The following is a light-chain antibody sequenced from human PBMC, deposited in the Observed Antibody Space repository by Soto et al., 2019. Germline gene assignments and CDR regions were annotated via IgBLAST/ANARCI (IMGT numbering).Light chain of an antibody. CDR1: SSDVGGYNY. CDR2: EVS. V-gene: IGLV2-14*01. CDR3: SSYTTRGTPV. J-gene: IGLJ3*02. Sequence: QSALTQPASVSGSPGQSITISCTGTSSDVGGYNYLSWYQQHPGKAPKVMIYEVSNRPSGVSNRFSGSKSGNTASLTISGLHAEYEADYFCSSYTTRGTPVFGGGTKVTVL.